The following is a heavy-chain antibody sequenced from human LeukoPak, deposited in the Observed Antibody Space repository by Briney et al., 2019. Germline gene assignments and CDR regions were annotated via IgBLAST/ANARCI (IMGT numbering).Heavy chain of an antibody. J-gene: IGHJ6*03. Sequence: SESLSLTCAVYGGSFSGFCWSWIRQPPGKPLKWIGEIHDSGNSNYNPSLRSRVTISVDTSKNQFSLKVNYLTAADTAVYYCATKGPLRDSITFMDVWGEGTTVTVSS. D-gene: IGHD4-17*01. CDR2: IHDSGNS. CDR1: GGSFSGFC. V-gene: IGHV4-34*01. CDR3: ATKGPLRDSITFMDV.